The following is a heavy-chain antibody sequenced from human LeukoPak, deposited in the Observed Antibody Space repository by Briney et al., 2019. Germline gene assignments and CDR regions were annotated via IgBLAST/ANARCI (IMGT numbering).Heavy chain of an antibody. D-gene: IGHD3-3*01. V-gene: IGHV1-24*01. CDR2: FDPEYGEA. J-gene: IGHJ4*02. Sequence: ASVKVSCKVSGYTLTDLSMHWVRQAPGKGLEWMGGFDPEYGEAIYAQKFQGRVTMTEDTSTDTAYMELSSLRSEDTAVYYCTTQGFWSGESEGGWDYWGQGTLVTVSS. CDR1: GYTLTDLS. CDR3: TTQGFWSGESEGGWDY.